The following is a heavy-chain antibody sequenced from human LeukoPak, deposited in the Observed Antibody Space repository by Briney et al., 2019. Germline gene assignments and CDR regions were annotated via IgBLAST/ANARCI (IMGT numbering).Heavy chain of an antibody. J-gene: IGHJ5*02. Sequence: SQTLSLTCAISGDSVSSNSAPWNWIRQSPSRGLEWLGRTYYRSKWYNDYAVSVKSRITINPDTSKNQFSLQLNSVTPDDTAVYYCARTLTESGNWFDPWGQGTLVTVSS. CDR1: GDSVSSNSAP. CDR2: TYYRSKWYN. D-gene: IGHD7-27*01. V-gene: IGHV6-1*01. CDR3: ARTLTESGNWFDP.